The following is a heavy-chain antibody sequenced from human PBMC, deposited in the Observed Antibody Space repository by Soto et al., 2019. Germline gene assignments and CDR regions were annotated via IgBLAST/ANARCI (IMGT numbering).Heavy chain of an antibody. CDR1: GFPFSNYA. CDR2: LSGSGIST. D-gene: IGHD3-22*01. V-gene: IGHV3-23*01. J-gene: IGHJ4*02. Sequence: GSLRLSCAASGFPFSNYAMTWVRQAPGKGLEWVSALSGSGISTYYADSVMGRFTISRDNSKNTVYLQMNSLRAEDTAVYYCAKIESRFFYDSTGYYPFDYWGQGTLVTVSS. CDR3: AKIESRFFYDSTGYYPFDY.